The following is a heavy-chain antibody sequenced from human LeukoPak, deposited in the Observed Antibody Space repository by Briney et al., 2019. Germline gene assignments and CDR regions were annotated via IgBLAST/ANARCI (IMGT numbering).Heavy chain of an antibody. CDR3: ARETSQKGAHYMDV. CDR1: GGSISSSNYY. D-gene: IGHD3-16*01. V-gene: IGHV4-61*02. CDR2: IHTSGST. Sequence: SETLSLTCSVSGGSISSSNYYWSWIRQPAGKGLEWIGRIHTSGSTKTNPSLKSRVTMSVDTSKNQFSLKLSSVTAADTAVYYCARETSQKGAHYMDVWGKGTTVTISS. J-gene: IGHJ6*03.